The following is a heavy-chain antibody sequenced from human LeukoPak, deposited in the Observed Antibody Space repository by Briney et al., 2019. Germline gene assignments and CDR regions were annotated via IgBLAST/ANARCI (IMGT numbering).Heavy chain of an antibody. CDR2: ISGNGVNT. V-gene: IGHV3-23*01. CDR3: EKDWGGGGGSVFDY. D-gene: IGHD1-26*01. J-gene: IGHJ4*02. Sequence: PGGSLRLSCAASGFTFSSYAMSWVRQAPGKGLEWVSAISGNGVNTYYADSVKGRFTISRDSPKNALYLQMNSLRVEDTAIYYFEKDWGGGGGSVFDYWGQGTLVTVSS. CDR1: GFTFSSYA.